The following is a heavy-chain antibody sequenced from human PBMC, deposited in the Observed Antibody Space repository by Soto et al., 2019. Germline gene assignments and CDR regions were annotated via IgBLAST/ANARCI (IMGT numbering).Heavy chain of an antibody. V-gene: IGHV4-39*01. D-gene: IGHD4-17*01. CDR1: GGSISSSSYY. CDR2: IYYSGST. J-gene: IGHJ2*01. Sequence: QLQLQESGPGLVKPSETLSLTCTVSGGSISSSSYYWGWIRQPPGKGLEWIGSIYYSGSTYYNPSLKSRVTISVDTSKNQFSLKLSSVTAADTAVYYCARHVGSLIQKIYGDSPRNNWYFDLWGRGTLVTVSS. CDR3: ARHVGSLIQKIYGDSPRNNWYFDL.